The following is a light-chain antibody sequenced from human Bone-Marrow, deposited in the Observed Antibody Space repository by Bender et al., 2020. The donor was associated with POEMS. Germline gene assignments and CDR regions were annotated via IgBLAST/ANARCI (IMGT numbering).Light chain of an antibody. CDR2: YDD. V-gene: IGLV1-36*01. J-gene: IGLJ2*01. CDR1: SSNIGNHG. CDR3: TASYSSLSGRI. Sequence: QSVVTQPPSLSEAPRQRVTISCSGSSSNIGNHGVNWYQQLPGEAPKLLIYYDDLLTPGVSDRFSASKSGTAASLGLSERRARGGALYSYTASYSSLSGRIVGGRAKLTVL.